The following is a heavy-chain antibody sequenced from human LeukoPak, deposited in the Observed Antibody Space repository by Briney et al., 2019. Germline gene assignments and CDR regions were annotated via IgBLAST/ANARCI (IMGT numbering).Heavy chain of an antibody. CDR3: AKGRWGSGWINFDY. CDR2: ISYDGSNK. J-gene: IGHJ4*02. Sequence: PGGSLRLSCAASGFTFSSYGMHWVRQAPGKGLEWVAVISYDGSNKYYADSVKGRFTISRDNSKNTLYLQMNSLRAEDTAVYYCAKGRWGSGWINFDYWGQGTLVTVSS. CDR1: GFTFSSYG. D-gene: IGHD6-19*01. V-gene: IGHV3-30*18.